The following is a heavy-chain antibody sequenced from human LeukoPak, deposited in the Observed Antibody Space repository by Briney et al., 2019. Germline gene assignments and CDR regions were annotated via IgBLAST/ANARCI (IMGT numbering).Heavy chain of an antibody. V-gene: IGHV3-11*06. D-gene: IGHD3-22*01. CDR2: ISSSDTYT. Sequence: GGSLRFSCAASGFTFSDYYMSWIRQAPGKGLEWVSYISSSDTYTNYADSVKGRFTISRDNAKNSPYLQMNSLRVEDSAVYYCARADYYDSSGYNDYWGQGTLVTVSS. J-gene: IGHJ4*02. CDR1: GFTFSDYY. CDR3: ARADYYDSSGYNDY.